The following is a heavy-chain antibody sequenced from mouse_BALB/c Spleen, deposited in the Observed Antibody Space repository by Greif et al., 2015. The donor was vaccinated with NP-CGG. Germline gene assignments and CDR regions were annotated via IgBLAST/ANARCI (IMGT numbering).Heavy chain of an antibody. J-gene: IGHJ4*01. CDR2: IDPANGNT. CDR3: ALPYYAMDY. D-gene: IGHD2-12*01. CDR1: GFNIKDTY. Sequence: EVKLMESGAELVKPGASVKLSCTASGFNIKDTYMHGVKQRPEQGLEWIGRIDPANGNTKYDPKFQGKATITADTSSNTAYLQLSSLTSEDTAVYYCALPYYAMDYWGQGTSVTVPS. V-gene: IGHV14-3*02.